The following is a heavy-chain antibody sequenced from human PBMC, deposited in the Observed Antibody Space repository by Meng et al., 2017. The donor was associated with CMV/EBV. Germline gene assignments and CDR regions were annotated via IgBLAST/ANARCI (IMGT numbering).Heavy chain of an antibody. V-gene: IGHV3-30*02. CDR3: AKEARRYCGGDCYSNGMDV. J-gene: IGHJ6*02. D-gene: IGHD2-21*01. CDR2: IRYDGSNK. CDR1: GFTFSSYG. Sequence: GGSLRLSCAASGFTFSSYGMHWVRQAPGKGLEWVAFIRYDGSNKYYADSVKGRFTISRDNSKNTLYLQMNSLRAEDTAVYYCAKEARRYCGGDCYSNGMDVWGQGTTVTVSS.